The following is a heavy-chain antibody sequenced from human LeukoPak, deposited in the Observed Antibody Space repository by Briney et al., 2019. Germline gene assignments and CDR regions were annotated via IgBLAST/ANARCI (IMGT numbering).Heavy chain of an antibody. CDR1: GFTFSAYA. Sequence: GGSLRLSCEASGFTFSAYAMTWVRQAPGKGLEWVSTITPSDSGTYYADSVRGRFTISRDNSKNTLYVQMNSLRVEDTAVYYCAKVVAGIVATTLFDYWGQGTLVTVSS. D-gene: IGHD5-12*01. CDR2: ITPSDSGT. CDR3: AKVVAGIVATTLFDY. J-gene: IGHJ4*02. V-gene: IGHV3-23*01.